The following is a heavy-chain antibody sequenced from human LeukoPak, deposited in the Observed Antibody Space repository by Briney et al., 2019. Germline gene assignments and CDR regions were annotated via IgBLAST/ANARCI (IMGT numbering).Heavy chain of an antibody. J-gene: IGHJ6*03. Sequence: ASVKVSCKASGYSFTDYYMHWVRQAPGQGLEWIGWISPDSGRTGFAQKFQGRVTMTRDTSISTAYMELSRLRSDDTAVYYCARDGDKDDYMDVWGKGTTVTVSS. V-gene: IGHV1-2*02. D-gene: IGHD3-10*01. CDR1: GYSFTDYY. CDR3: ARDGDKDDYMDV. CDR2: ISPDSGRT.